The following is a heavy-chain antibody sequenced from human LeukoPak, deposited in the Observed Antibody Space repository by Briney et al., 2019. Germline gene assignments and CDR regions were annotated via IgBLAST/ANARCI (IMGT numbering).Heavy chain of an antibody. CDR2: ISSSSSYI. CDR1: GFTFSSYT. Sequence: GGSLRLSCAASGFTFSSYTMHWIRQAPGKGLEWVSSISSSSSYIYYADSVKGRFTISRDNAKNSLYLQMNSLRAEDTAVYYCARDDLYYYDNWGQGTLVTVSS. D-gene: IGHD2/OR15-2a*01. J-gene: IGHJ4*02. V-gene: IGHV3-21*01. CDR3: ARDDLYYYDN.